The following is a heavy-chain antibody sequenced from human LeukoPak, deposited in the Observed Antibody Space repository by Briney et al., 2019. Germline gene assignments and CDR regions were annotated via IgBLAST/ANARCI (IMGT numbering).Heavy chain of an antibody. D-gene: IGHD1-26*01. CDR3: AKRKGVGATGSIDY. CDR1: GFTFSSYG. V-gene: IGHV3-23*01. CDR2: ISGSGGST. Sequence: GGSLRLSCAASGFTFSSYGMSWVRQAPGKGLEWVSAISGSGGSTYYADSVKGRFTISRDNSKNTLYLQMNSLRAEDTAVYYCAKRKGVGATGSIDYWGRGTLVTVSS. J-gene: IGHJ4*02.